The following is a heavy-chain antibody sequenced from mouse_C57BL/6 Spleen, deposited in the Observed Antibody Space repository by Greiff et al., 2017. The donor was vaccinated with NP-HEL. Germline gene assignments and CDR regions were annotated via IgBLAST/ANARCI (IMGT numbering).Heavy chain of an antibody. Sequence: QVQLQQSGAELVKPGASVKISCKASGYAFSSYWMNWVKQRPGKGLEWIGQIYPGDGDTNYNGKFKGKATLTADKSSSTAYMQLSSLTSEDSAVYFCARSGTTVVAMDYWGQGTTLTVSS. CDR3: ARSGTTVVAMDY. CDR2: IYPGDGDT. J-gene: IGHJ2*01. CDR1: GYAFSSYW. V-gene: IGHV1-80*01. D-gene: IGHD1-1*01.